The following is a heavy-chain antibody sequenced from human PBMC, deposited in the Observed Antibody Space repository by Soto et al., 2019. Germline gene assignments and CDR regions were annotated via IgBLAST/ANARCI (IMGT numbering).Heavy chain of an antibody. Sequence: SETLSLTCTVSAGSITSYYWSWIRQPPGKGLEWIGYVYFSGSSKYNPSLKSRVTISVDTSKNQFSLKLSSVTAADTAVYYCARGNCSGGSCYYEAFDIWGQGTMVTVSS. CDR1: AGSITSYY. CDR3: ARGNCSGGSCYYEAFDI. J-gene: IGHJ3*02. D-gene: IGHD2-15*01. V-gene: IGHV4-59*12. CDR2: VYFSGSS.